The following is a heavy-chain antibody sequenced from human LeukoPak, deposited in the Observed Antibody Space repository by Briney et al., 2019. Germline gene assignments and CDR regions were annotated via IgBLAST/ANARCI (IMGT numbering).Heavy chain of an antibody. V-gene: IGHV4-34*01. D-gene: IGHD3-9*01. CDR1: GGSFSGYY. CDR3: ARQRFDWLDY. J-gene: IGHJ4*02. CDR2: INHSGST. Sequence: SETLSLTCAVYGGSFSGYYWSWIRQPPGKGLEWIGEINHSGSTNYNPSLKSRVTISVDTSKNQFSLKLSSVTAADTAVYYCARQRFDWLDYWGQGTLVTVSS.